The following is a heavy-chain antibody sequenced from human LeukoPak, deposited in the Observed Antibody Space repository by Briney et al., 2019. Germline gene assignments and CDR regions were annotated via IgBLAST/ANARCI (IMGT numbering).Heavy chain of an antibody. CDR1: GGSISRSGYY. CDR2: MSYTGTT. J-gene: IGHJ4*02. CDR3: ARHWTYCGGDCYYDN. V-gene: IGHV4-39*01. D-gene: IGHD2-21*02. Sequence: ASETLSLTCTVSGGSISRSGYYWGWIRQPPGKGLEWIASMSYTGTTYYNPSLKSRVTISVDTSKNQFSLKLSSVTAADTAVYYCARHWTYCGGDCYYDNWGQGTLVTVSS.